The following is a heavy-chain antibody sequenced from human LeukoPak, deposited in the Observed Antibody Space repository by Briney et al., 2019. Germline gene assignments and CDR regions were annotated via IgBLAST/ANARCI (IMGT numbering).Heavy chain of an antibody. Sequence: SETLSLTCAVSGYSISSGYYWGWIRQPPGKGLEWIGSIYHSGSTYYNPSLKSRVTISVDTSENQFSLKLSSVTAADTAVYYCASVYGSGYAFDIWGQGTMVTVSS. D-gene: IGHD3-10*01. V-gene: IGHV4-38-2*01. J-gene: IGHJ3*02. CDR3: ASVYGSGYAFDI. CDR2: IYHSGST. CDR1: GYSISSGYY.